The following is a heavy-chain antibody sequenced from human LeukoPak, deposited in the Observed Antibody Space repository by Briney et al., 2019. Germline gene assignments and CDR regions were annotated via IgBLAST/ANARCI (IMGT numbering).Heavy chain of an antibody. V-gene: IGHV3-66*01. CDR1: EFSVGSNY. D-gene: IGHD2-21*02. Sequence: PGGSLRLSCAASEFSVGSNYMTWVRQAPGKGLEWVSLIYSGGSTYYADSVKGRFTISRDNSKNTLYLQMNSLRAEDTAVYYCARAVTADAFDIWGQGTMVTVSS. J-gene: IGHJ3*02. CDR3: ARAVTADAFDI. CDR2: IYSGGST.